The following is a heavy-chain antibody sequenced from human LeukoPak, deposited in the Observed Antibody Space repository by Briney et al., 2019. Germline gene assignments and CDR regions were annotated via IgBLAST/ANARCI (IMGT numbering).Heavy chain of an antibody. CDR1: GGSISSGSYY. J-gene: IGHJ3*02. Sequence: SETLSLTCTVSGGSISSGSYYWSWIRQPAGKGLEWIGRIYTSGSTNYNPSLKSRVTISVDTSKNLFSLKLSSVTAADTVVYYCARQGSSSWYKAFDIWGQGTMVTVSS. CDR3: ARQGSSSWYKAFDI. V-gene: IGHV4-61*02. D-gene: IGHD6-13*01. CDR2: IYTSGST.